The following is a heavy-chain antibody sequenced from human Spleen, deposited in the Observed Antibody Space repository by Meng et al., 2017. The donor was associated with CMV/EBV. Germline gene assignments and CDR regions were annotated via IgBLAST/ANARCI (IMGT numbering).Heavy chain of an antibody. CDR3: ARGHYYDGLDV. V-gene: IGHV3-30*04. CDR2: ITYDG. J-gene: IGHJ6*02. CDR1: GFTFNNYA. Sequence: GGSLRLSCAASGFTFNNYAMHWVSQAPGKGLEWVAFITYDGRADSVKGRFSISRDNSRGTVYLQMSSLRAEDSAVYYCARGHYYDGLDVWGQGTAVTVSS.